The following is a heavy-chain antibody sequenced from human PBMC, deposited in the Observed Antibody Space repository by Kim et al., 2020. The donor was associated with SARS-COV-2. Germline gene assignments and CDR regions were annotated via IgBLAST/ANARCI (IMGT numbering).Heavy chain of an antibody. V-gene: IGHV3-23*01. Sequence: GGSLRLSCAASGFTFSSYAMSWVRQAPGKGLEWVSAISGSGGSTYYADSVKGRFTISRDNSKDTLYLQMNSLRAEDTAVYYCAKAGSVKGVSRVGYGMDVWGQGTTVTVSS. CDR1: GFTFSSYA. D-gene: IGHD1-26*01. CDR2: ISGSGGST. CDR3: AKAGSVKGVSRVGYGMDV. J-gene: IGHJ6*02.